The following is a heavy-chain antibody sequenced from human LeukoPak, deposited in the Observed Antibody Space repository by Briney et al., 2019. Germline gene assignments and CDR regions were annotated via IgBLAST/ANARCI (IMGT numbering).Heavy chain of an antibody. CDR3: ARVKSSDYDSQNTYYYYYMDV. CDR1: GGTFSSYA. Sequence: GASVKVSCKASGGTFSSYAISWVRQAPGQGLEWMGGIIPIFGTANYAQKFQGRVTITADKSTSTAYMELSSLRSEGTAVYYCARVKSSDYDSQNTYYYYYMDVWGKGTTVTVSS. CDR2: IIPIFGTA. J-gene: IGHJ6*03. V-gene: IGHV1-69*06. D-gene: IGHD3-22*01.